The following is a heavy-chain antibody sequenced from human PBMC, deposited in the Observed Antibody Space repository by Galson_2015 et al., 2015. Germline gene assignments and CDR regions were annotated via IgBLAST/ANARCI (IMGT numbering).Heavy chain of an antibody. CDR2: INAGNGNA. J-gene: IGHJ4*02. CDR3: ARDLRGYCTGGVCYSALGY. D-gene: IGHD2-8*02. V-gene: IGHV1-3*01. Sequence: SVKVSCKASGYTFTSYAMHWVRQAPGQRLEWMGWINAGNGNAKYSQKFQGRVTITRDTSASTAYMELSSLRSEDTAVYYCARDLRGYCTGGVCYSALGYWGQGTLVTVSS. CDR1: GYTFTSYA.